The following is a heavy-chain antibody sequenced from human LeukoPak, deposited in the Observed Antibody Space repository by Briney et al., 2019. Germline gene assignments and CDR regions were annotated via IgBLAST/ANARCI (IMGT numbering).Heavy chain of an antibody. Sequence: PSETLSLTCTVSGGSISSYYWSWIRQPPGKGLEWIGYIYYSGSTNYNPSLKSRVTISVDTSKNQFSLKPSSVTAADTAVYYCARGLGYGDYEFDYWGQGTLVTVSS. V-gene: IGHV4-59*01. CDR3: ARGLGYGDYEFDY. CDR2: IYYSGST. CDR1: GGSISSYY. J-gene: IGHJ4*02. D-gene: IGHD4-17*01.